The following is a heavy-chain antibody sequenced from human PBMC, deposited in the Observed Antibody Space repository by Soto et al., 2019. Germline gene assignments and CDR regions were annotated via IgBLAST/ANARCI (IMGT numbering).Heavy chain of an antibody. Sequence: SETLSLTCTFSGGSISSGGYYWSWIRQHPGKGLEWIGYIYYSGSTYYNPSLKSRVTISVDTSKNQFSLKLSSVTAADTAVYYCARDFTDSSGPTLGMGVWGQGTTVTVPS. J-gene: IGHJ6*02. D-gene: IGHD6-19*01. V-gene: IGHV4-31*03. CDR1: GGSISSGGYY. CDR3: ARDFTDSSGPTLGMGV. CDR2: IYYSGST.